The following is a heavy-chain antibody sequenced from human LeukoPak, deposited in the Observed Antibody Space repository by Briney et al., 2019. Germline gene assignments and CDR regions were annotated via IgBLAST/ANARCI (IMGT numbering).Heavy chain of an antibody. CDR3: AKDNMVRGVIIGGGLDY. Sequence: GGSLRLSCAASGFTFDDYAMHWVRQAPGKGLEWVSGISWNSGSIGYADSVKGRFTISRDNSKNSLYLQMNSLRAEDTALYYCAKDNMVRGVIIGGGLDYWGQGTLVTVSS. V-gene: IGHV3-9*01. CDR1: GFTFDDYA. J-gene: IGHJ4*02. CDR2: ISWNSGSI. D-gene: IGHD3-10*01.